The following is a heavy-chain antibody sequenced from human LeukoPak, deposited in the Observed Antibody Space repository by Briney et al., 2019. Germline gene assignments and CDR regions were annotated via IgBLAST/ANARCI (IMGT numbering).Heavy chain of an antibody. V-gene: IGHV3-30*02. CDR1: GFTFSGSG. CDR3: VRAQRMTTAAPYEFDY. J-gene: IGHJ4*02. CDR2: IRYHGSDK. Sequence: GGSLRLSCAASGFTFSGSGMHWVRQAPGKGLEWVAFIRYHGSDKFYADSVKGRFTISRDNSKNSLYLQMNSLRAEDTAVYYCVRAQRMTTAAPYEFDYWGQGTLVTVSS. D-gene: IGHD4-11*01.